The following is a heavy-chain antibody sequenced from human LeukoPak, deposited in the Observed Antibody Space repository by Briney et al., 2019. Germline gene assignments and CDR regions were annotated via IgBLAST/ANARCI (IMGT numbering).Heavy chain of an antibody. CDR3: AKDIGSDDAFDI. CDR2: ISWNSGSI. Sequence: GGSLRLSCAASGFTFDDYAMHWVRHAPGKGLEWVSGISWNSGSIGYADSVKGRFTIPRDNAKNSLYLQMNSLRVEDTALYYCAKDIGSDDAFDIWGQGTMVTVSS. V-gene: IGHV3-9*01. D-gene: IGHD2-15*01. CDR1: GFTFDDYA. J-gene: IGHJ3*02.